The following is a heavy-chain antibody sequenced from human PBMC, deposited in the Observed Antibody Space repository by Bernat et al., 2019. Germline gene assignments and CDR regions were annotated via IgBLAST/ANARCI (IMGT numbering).Heavy chain of an antibody. J-gene: IGHJ6*02. D-gene: IGHD3-22*01. Sequence: QVQLVESGGGVVQPGRSLRLSCAASGFTFSSYGMHWVRQAPGKGLEWVAVIWYDGSNKYYADSVKGRFTISRDNSKNTLYLQMNSLRAEDTAVYYCARNTYYYDSSGYYIPLYYYYYGMDVWGQGTTVTVS. V-gene: IGHV3-33*01. CDR3: ARNTYYYDSSGYYIPLYYYYYGMDV. CDR1: GFTFSSYG. CDR2: IWYDGSNK.